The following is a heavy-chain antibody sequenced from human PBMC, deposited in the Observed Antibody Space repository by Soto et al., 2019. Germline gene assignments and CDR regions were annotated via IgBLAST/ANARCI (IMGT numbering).Heavy chain of an antibody. J-gene: IGHJ6*03. D-gene: IGHD3-3*01. V-gene: IGHV4-34*01. CDR1: GGSFSGYY. Sequence: TSETLSLTCAVYGGSFSGYYWSWIRQPPGKGLEWIGEINHSGSTNYNPSLKSRVTISVDTSKNQFSLKLSSVTAADTAVYYCARGRYYDFLSGYRRRDYYYYYMDVWGKGTTVTVSS. CDR3: ARGRYYDFLSGYRRRDYYYYYMDV. CDR2: INHSGST.